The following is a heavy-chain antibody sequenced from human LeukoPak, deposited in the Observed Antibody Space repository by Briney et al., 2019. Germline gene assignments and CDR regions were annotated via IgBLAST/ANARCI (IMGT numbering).Heavy chain of an antibody. J-gene: IGHJ4*02. CDR2: ISSSSSYI. V-gene: IGHV3-21*01. CDR3: ARVVHMGIMDY. Sequence: PGGSPRLSCAASGFTFSSYSMTWVRQAPGKGLEWVSSISSSSSYIYYADSVKGRFTISRDNAKNSLYLQMNSLRAEDTAVYYCARVVHMGIMDYLGQGTLVTVSS. D-gene: IGHD6-6*01. CDR1: GFTFSSYS.